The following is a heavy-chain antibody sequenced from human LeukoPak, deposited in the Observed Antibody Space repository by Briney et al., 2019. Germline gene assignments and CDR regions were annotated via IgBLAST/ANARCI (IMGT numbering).Heavy chain of an antibody. CDR3: ARSSRRPVV. CDR2: ISSSSSDT. CDR1: GFTFSDYY. V-gene: IGHV3-11*06. J-gene: IGHJ6*01. Sequence: PGGSLRLSCAASGFTFSDYYMNWIRQAPGKGLDWVSYISSSSSDTNYADSVKGRFTISRDNAKNSLYLQMSSLRAEDSAVYYCARSSRRPVVWGQGTTVTLSS.